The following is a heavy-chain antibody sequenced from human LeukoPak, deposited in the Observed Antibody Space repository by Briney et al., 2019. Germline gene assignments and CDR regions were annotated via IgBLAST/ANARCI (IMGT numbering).Heavy chain of an antibody. J-gene: IGHJ6*02. V-gene: IGHV1-2*02. CDR1: GYIFNGYY. CDR3: ARQGPQYYYFAMDV. Sequence: GASVKVSCKASGYIFNGYYMHWVRQVPGQGLEWMGWINPNNGGTKYAQKFKGRVTMARDTSISTAYMELSRLRYEDTAVYYCARQGPQYYYFAMDVWGHGTTVTVSS. CDR2: INPNNGGT.